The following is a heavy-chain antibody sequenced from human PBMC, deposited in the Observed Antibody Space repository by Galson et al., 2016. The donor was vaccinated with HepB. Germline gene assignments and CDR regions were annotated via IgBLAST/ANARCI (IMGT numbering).Heavy chain of an antibody. D-gene: IGHD2-15*01. CDR1: GDSVSSSSYY. V-gene: IGHV4-61*02. CDR3: ARGGDCVGGNCHTY. Sequence: TLSLTCTVSGDSVSSSSYYWSWIRQPAGKTLEWIGRIYSNGRINYNPSLKSRVTISSETSKNQFSLKLSSVTAADTALYYCARGGDCVGGNCHTYWGPGTLVTVSS. CDR2: IYSNGRI. J-gene: IGHJ4*02.